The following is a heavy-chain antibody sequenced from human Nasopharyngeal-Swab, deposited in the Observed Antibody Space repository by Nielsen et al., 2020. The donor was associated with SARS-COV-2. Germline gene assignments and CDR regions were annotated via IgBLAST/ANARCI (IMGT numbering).Heavy chain of an antibody. Sequence: ASVKVSCKASGHSFADFYIHWVRQAPGQGLEWMGWINPKTGVTHYAQKFQGRVTMTRDTSISTAYMDLSRLKSDDTAVYYCARHFGVVISHYYFYGMHVWGQGTTVTVSS. J-gene: IGHJ6*02. D-gene: IGHD3-3*01. CDR2: INPKTGVT. CDR1: GHSFADFY. CDR3: ARHFGVVISHYYFYGMHV. V-gene: IGHV1-2*02.